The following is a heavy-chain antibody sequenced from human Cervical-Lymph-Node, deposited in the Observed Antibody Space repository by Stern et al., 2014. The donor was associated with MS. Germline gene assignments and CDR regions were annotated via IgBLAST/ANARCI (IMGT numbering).Heavy chain of an antibody. CDR3: ARVRVTVTRNWFDP. CDR2: IYYSGST. CDR1: GGSISSGGYY. D-gene: IGHD4-17*01. V-gene: IGHV4-31*03. Sequence: VQLVESGPGLVKPSQTLSLTCTVSGGSISSGGYYWSWIRQHPGKGLEXIGYIYYSGSTYYNPSLKSRVTISVDTSKNQFSLKLSSVTAADTAVYYCARVRVTVTRNWFDPWGQGTLVTVSS. J-gene: IGHJ5*02.